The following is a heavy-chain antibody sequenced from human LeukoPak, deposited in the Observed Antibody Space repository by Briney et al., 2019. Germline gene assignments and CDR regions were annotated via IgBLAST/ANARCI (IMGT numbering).Heavy chain of an antibody. CDR2: IYYSGST. V-gene: IGHV4-59*01. J-gene: IGHJ3*02. CDR3: ARDLGLDYYDSSGYPWGAFDI. CDR1: GVSISSYY. D-gene: IGHD3-22*01. Sequence: PSETLSLTCTVSGVSISSYYWSWIRQPPRKGLEWIGYIYYSGSTNYNPSLKSRVTISVDTSKNQFSLKLSSVTAADTAVYYCARDLGLDYYDSSGYPWGAFDIWGQGTMVTVSS.